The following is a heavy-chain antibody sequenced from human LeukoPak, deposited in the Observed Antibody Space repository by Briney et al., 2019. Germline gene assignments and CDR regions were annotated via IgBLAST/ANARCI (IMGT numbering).Heavy chain of an antibody. V-gene: IGHV4-34*01. D-gene: IGHD2-2*02. J-gene: IGHJ5*02. Sequence: SETLSLTCAVYGGSFSGYYWSWIRQPPGKGLEWIGEINHSGSTNYNSSLKSRVTMSVDTSKNQFSLKLSSVTAADTAVYYCARGRVVPAVIRYGGFDPWGQGTLVTVSS. CDR3: ARGRVVPAVIRYGGFDP. CDR1: GGSFSGYY. CDR2: INHSGST.